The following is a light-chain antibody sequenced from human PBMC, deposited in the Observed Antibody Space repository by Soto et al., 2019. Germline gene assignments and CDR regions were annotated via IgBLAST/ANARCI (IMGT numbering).Light chain of an antibody. CDR2: EVS. CDR3: SSYAGSNNVL. J-gene: IGLJ2*01. Sequence: QSVLTQPPSASGSPGQSVTISCTGTSSDVGAYKYVSWYQQHPGKVPKLMIYEVSKRPSGVPDRFSGSKSANTASLTVSGLQAEDEADYYCSSYAGSNNVLFGGGTKLTVL. CDR1: SSDVGAYKY. V-gene: IGLV2-8*01.